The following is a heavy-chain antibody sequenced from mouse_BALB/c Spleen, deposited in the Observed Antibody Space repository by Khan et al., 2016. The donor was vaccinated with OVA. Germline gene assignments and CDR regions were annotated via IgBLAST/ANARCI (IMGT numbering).Heavy chain of an antibody. J-gene: IGHJ2*01. Sequence: QIQLVQSGPELKKPGETVKISCKASGYSFTNYVMNWVKQAPGKGLKWMGWINTYIGEPTYSDDFKGRFAFSLETSASTAYLQINNLKNEDTATXFCARGNRDFDYWGQGTTLPASS. CDR2: INTYIGEP. CDR3: ARGNRDFDY. CDR1: GYSFTNYV. V-gene: IGHV9-3-1*01. D-gene: IGHD2-1*01.